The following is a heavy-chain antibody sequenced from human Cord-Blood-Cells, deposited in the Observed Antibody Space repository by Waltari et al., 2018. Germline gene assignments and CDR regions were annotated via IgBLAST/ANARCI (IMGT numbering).Heavy chain of an antibody. CDR2: IYHSGST. V-gene: IGHV4-38-2*01. CDR3: AGLGNIVVVPAAKNAFDI. D-gene: IGHD2-2*01. Sequence: QVQLQESGPGLVKPSETLSLTCAVSGYSISSGHYWGWIRQSSGKGLEWIGSIYHSGSTYYNPSLKSRFTISVDTSKNQFSLKLSSVTAADTAVYYCAGLGNIVVVPAAKNAFDIWGQGTMVTVSS. CDR1: GYSISSGHY. J-gene: IGHJ3*02.